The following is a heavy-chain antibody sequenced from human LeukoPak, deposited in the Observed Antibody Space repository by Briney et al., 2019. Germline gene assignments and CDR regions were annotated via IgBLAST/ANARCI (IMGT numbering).Heavy chain of an antibody. CDR3: ARTKMYSSSSIYYYMDV. CDR2: MNPNSGNT. CDR1: GYTFTSYD. D-gene: IGHD6-6*01. V-gene: IGHV1-8*03. Sequence: ASVKVSCKASGYTFTSYDINWVRQATGQGLEWMGWMNPNSGNTGYAQKFQGRVTITRNTSISTAYMELSSLRSEDTAVYYCARTKMYSSSSIYYYMDVWGKGTTVTVSS. J-gene: IGHJ6*03.